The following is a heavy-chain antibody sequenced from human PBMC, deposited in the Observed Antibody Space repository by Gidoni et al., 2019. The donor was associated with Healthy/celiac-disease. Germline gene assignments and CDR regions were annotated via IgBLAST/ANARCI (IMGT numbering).Heavy chain of an antibody. D-gene: IGHD3-22*01. V-gene: IGHV4-31*03. CDR1: GGSISSGDYY. J-gene: IGHJ4*02. Sequence: QVQLQESGPGLVKPSQTLSPTCTVSGGSISSGDYYWSWIRQHPGKGLEWIGYIYYSGSTYYNPSLKSRVTISVDTSKNQFSLKLSSVTAADTAVYYCARSGDYYVSSGFWYWGQGTLVTVSS. CDR3: ARSGDYYVSSGFWY. CDR2: IYYSGST.